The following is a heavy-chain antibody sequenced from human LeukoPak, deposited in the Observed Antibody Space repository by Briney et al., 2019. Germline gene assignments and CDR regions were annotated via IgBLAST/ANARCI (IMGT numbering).Heavy chain of an antibody. CDR2: IVVGSGNT. Sequence: GASVKVSCKASGFIFTRSAMQWVRQARGQRLEWIGWIVVGSGNTNYAQEFQERVTITRDMSTSTAYMELSSLRSEDTAVYYCAAIAHDVLSGYYNDYWGQGTLVTVSA. CDR3: AAIAHDVLSGYYNDY. V-gene: IGHV1-58*02. CDR1: GFIFTRSA. D-gene: IGHD3-9*01. J-gene: IGHJ4*02.